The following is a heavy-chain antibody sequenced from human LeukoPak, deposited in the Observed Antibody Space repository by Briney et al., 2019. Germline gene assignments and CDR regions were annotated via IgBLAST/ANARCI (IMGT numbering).Heavy chain of an antibody. CDR1: GFTFSSYG. CDR2: ISYDGSNK. Sequence: GGSLRLSCAASGFTFSSYGMHWVRQAPGKGLEWVAVISYDGSNKYYADSVKGRFTISRDNSKNTLYLQMNSLRAEDTAVYYCAEDRDYYDSSGYFDYWGQGTLVTVSS. D-gene: IGHD3-22*01. CDR3: AEDRDYYDSSGYFDY. V-gene: IGHV3-30*18. J-gene: IGHJ4*02.